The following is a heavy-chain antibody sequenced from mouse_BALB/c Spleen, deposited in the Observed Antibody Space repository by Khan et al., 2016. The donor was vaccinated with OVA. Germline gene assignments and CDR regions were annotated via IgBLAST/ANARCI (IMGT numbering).Heavy chain of an antibody. CDR3: ARRNYFGYTVAY. J-gene: IGHJ3*01. CDR1: GYTFTDYY. CDR2: ISPGSGDT. V-gene: IGHV1-77*01. D-gene: IGHD1-2*01. Sequence: VQLQQSGAELARPGASVKLSCKASGYTFTDYYINWVKLRTGQGLEWIGEISPGSGDTYYNERFKGKATLTADTSSSTAYMQLSSLTSEASAVDYWARRNYFGYTVAYWGQGTLVTVSA.